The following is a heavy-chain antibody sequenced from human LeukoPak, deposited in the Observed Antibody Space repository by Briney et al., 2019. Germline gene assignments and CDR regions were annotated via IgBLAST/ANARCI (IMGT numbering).Heavy chain of an antibody. J-gene: IGHJ4*02. CDR1: GFTFSNYE. CDR2: ISSSGTTI. CDR3: ARSSGTYHFDY. Sequence: PGGSLRLSCAASGFTFSNYEMNWVRQAPGKGLEWVSYISSSGTTIYYADSVKGRFTISRDNAKNSLFLQVNSLRAEDTAVYYCARSSGTYHFDYWGQGTLVTVSS. V-gene: IGHV3-48*03. D-gene: IGHD1-26*01.